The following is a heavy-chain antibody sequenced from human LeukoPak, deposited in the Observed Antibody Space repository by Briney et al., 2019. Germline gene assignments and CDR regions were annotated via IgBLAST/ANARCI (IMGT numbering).Heavy chain of an antibody. CDR1: GFTFSGYY. J-gene: IGHJ6*03. CDR2: INPSGSTI. D-gene: IGHD2-2*01. CDR3: ARVRGSGFCSGSSCAKDPGYYYYMDV. Sequence: PGGSLRLSCEGSGFTFSGYYMSWIRQAPGKGVEWVSYINPSGSTIYYADSVKGRFTISRDNAKKSLDLQMYSLRAEDTAVYYCARVRGSGFCSGSSCAKDPGYYYYMDVWGRGTTVTVSS. V-gene: IGHV3-11*01.